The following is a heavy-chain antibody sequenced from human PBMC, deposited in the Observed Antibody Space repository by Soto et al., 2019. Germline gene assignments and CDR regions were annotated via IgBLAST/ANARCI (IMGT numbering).Heavy chain of an antibody. CDR1: GGYITSSSYY. V-gene: IGHV4-39*01. CDR3: ATQEVGGSYVYTFDP. D-gene: IGHD1-26*01. J-gene: IGHJ5*02. Sequence: SETLSLTCTVSGGYITSSSYYWGWIRQPPGKGLEWIGSIYYSGSTYYNPSLKSRVTISVDTSKNQFSLKLSSVTAADTAVYYCATQEVGGSYVYTFDPWGQGTLVTVSS. CDR2: IYYSGST.